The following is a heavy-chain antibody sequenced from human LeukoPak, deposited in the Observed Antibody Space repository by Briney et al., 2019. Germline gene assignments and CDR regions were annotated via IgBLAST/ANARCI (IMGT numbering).Heavy chain of an antibody. CDR2: INTNTGNP. CDR1: GYTFTSSA. CDR3: ARDEGITKPFVD. D-gene: IGHD1-14*01. V-gene: IGHV7-4-1*02. Sequence: ASVKVXXKASGYTFTSSAMNWVRQAPGQGLEYMGWINTNTGNPTYAQGFTGRFVFSLDTSVSTAYLQISSLKTEDSAVYYCARDEGITKPFVDWGQGTLVTVSS. J-gene: IGHJ4*02.